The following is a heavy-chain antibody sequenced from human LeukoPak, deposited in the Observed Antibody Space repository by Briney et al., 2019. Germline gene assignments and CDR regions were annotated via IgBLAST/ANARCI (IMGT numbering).Heavy chain of an antibody. Sequence: GGSLRLSCAASGFTFSSYWMSWVRQAPGKGLEWVANIKQDGSEKYYVDSGKGRFTISRDNAKNSLYLQMNSLRAEDTAVYYCARDLDNWGRHWFDPWGQGTLVTVSS. D-gene: IGHD1-1*01. CDR2: IKQDGSEK. J-gene: IGHJ5*02. CDR1: GFTFSSYW. V-gene: IGHV3-7*01. CDR3: ARDLDNWGRHWFDP.